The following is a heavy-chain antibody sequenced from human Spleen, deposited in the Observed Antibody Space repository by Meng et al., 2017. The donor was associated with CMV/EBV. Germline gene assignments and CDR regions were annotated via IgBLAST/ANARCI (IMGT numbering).Heavy chain of an antibody. CDR1: GGTFRNYA. J-gene: IGHJ2*01. CDR2: TVPMYGST. V-gene: IGHV1-69*05. Sequence: CKASGGTFRNYAITWVRQAPGQGLEWMGGTVPMYGSTNYAQKCQDRVTITTDGPTSTAYMELNSLRSEDTAVYYCARTTTYFWYFDLWGRGTLVTVSS. D-gene: IGHD4-11*01. CDR3: ARTTTYFWYFDL.